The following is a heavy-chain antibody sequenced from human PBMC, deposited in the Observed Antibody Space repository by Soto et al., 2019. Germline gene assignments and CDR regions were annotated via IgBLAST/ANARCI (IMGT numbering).Heavy chain of an antibody. V-gene: IGHV4-59*01. CDR3: ARGVSWDMATILSRGSYFDL. Sequence: KASETLSLTCPVSGDSISLYYWTWIRQPPGKGLEWIGYIYYSGRTDYNPSLKSRVTISVDTSKNQFSLKLSSVTAADTAVYYCARGVSWDMATILSRGSYFDLWGRGALVTVSS. J-gene: IGHJ2*01. D-gene: IGHD1-26*01. CDR2: IYYSGRT. CDR1: GDSISLYY.